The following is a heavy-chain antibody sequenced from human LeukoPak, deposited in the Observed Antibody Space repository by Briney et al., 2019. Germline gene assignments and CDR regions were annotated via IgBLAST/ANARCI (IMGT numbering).Heavy chain of an antibody. Sequence: GGSLRLSCAASGFTFSSYWMSWVRQAPGKGLEWVANIKQDGSEKYYVDSVKGRFTISRDNAKNTLYLQMNSLRAEDTAVYYCARGPEAYLLYFDYWGQGTLVTVSS. D-gene: IGHD2-21*01. V-gene: IGHV3-7*01. CDR3: ARGPEAYLLYFDY. CDR1: GFTFSSYW. CDR2: IKQDGSEK. J-gene: IGHJ4*02.